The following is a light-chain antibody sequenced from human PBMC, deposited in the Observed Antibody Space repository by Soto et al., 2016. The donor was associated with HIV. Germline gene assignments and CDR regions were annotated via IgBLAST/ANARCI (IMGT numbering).Light chain of an antibody. CDR1: SLRNYY. J-gene: IGLJ3*02. CDR3: NSRDSSGHHL. CDR2: GKN. V-gene: IGLV3-19*01. Sequence: SSELTQDPAVSVALGQTVRITCQGDSLRNYYASWYQQKPGRAPVLVIYGKNNRPSGIPDRFSGSSSGNTASLTITGAQAEDETDYYCNSRDSSGHHLFGGGTQXDRP.